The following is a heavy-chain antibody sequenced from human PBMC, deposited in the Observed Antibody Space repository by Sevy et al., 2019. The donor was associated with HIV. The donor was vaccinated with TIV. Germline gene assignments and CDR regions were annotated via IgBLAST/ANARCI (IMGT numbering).Heavy chain of an antibody. CDR1: GGTFSSYA. CDR3: ASNDITMVRGVINH. J-gene: IGHJ4*02. V-gene: IGHV1-69*13. Sequence: ASVKVSCKASGGTFSSYAISWVRQAPGQGLEWMGGIIPIFGTANYAQKFQGRVTITADESTSTVYMELSSLGSEDTAVYYCASNDITMVRGVINHWGQGTLVTVSS. D-gene: IGHD3-10*01. CDR2: IIPIFGTA.